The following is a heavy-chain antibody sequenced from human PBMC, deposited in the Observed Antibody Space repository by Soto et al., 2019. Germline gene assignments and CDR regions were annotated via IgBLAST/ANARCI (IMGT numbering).Heavy chain of an antibody. J-gene: IGHJ4*02. CDR3: TRGARAAASGPRDD. CDR2: IIDDGTTT. Sequence: PGGSLRPSFVVSGFTFSIYRMPWVRQVPGQGPFWVSRIIDDGTTTNYADSVRGRFTIPRENSKNTLYLQIKNLKPDDTPIFNFTRGARAAASGPRDDWGQGTQVTVSS. D-gene: IGHD7-27*01. CDR1: GFTFSIYR. V-gene: IGHV3-74*01.